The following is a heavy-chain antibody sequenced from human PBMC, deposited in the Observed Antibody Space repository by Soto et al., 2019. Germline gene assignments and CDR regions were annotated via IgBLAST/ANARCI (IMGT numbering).Heavy chain of an antibody. J-gene: IGHJ6*02. CDR2: ISSDGSHQ. CDR3: AWPPYTATRRYLYHYGFDV. CDR1: GSTFTNYA. V-gene: IGHV3-30*04. Sequence: QVQLVESGGGVVQPERSLRLSCAAAGSTFTNYAVHWVRQAPGKGLEWVAVISSDGSHQYYAESVRGRFTISRDNFKNMVSLQMNSLRPEDTAVYSCAWPPYTATRRYLYHYGFDVWGQGTTVTVSS. D-gene: IGHD3-10*01.